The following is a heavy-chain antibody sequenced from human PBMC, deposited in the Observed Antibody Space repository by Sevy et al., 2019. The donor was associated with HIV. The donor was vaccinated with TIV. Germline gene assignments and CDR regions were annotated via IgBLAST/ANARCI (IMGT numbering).Heavy chain of an antibody. J-gene: IGHJ5*02. CDR2: IYHSGST. CDR1: GYSISSGYY. CDR3: ARHAAAGTRWFDP. D-gene: IGHD6-13*01. Sequence: SETLSLTCAVSGYSISSGYYWGWIRQPPGKGLEWIGSIYHSGSTYYNPSLMSRVTRSVDTSKNQFSLKLSSVTAADTAVYYCARHAAAGTRWFDPWGQGTLVTVSS. V-gene: IGHV4-38-2*01.